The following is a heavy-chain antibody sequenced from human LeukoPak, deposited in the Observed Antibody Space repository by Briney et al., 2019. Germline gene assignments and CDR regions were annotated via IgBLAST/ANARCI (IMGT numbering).Heavy chain of an antibody. CDR3: ARDLGWELLQDFDY. J-gene: IGHJ4*02. Sequence: ASVKVSCKASGYTFTSYGISWVRQAPGQGLEWMGWISAYNGNTNYAQKLQGRVTMTTGTSTSTAYMELRSLRSDDTAVYYCARDLGWELLQDFDYWGQGALVTVSS. D-gene: IGHD1-26*01. V-gene: IGHV1-18*01. CDR2: ISAYNGNT. CDR1: GYTFTSYG.